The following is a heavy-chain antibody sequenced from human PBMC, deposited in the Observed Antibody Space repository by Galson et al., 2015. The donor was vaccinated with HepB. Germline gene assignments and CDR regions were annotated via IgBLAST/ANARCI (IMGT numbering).Heavy chain of an antibody. Sequence: LRLSCAASGFTFSSYAMSWVRRAPGKGLEWVSTIGSAGNTYYADSVKGRFTISRDDSKNTLYLQMNRLRAEDTAVYYCAKRTVVGGTTDQYYFDYWGQGTLVTVSS. CDR1: GFTFSSYA. CDR2: IGSAGNT. D-gene: IGHD1-26*01. CDR3: AKRTVVGGTTDQYYFDY. V-gene: IGHV3-23*01. J-gene: IGHJ4*02.